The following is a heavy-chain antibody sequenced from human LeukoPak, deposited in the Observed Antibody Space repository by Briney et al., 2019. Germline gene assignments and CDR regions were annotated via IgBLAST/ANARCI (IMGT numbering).Heavy chain of an antibody. V-gene: IGHV4-4*09. J-gene: IGHJ4*02. CDR3: ARSYRSSSYFDY. CDR2: IYSSGST. D-gene: IGHD6-6*01. CDR1: GDSISSYY. Sequence: SETLSLTCTVSGDSISSYYWNWIRQPPGKGLEWIGYIYSSGSTNYNPSLKSRVTISVDTSKNQFSLKLSSVTAADTAVYYCARSYRSSSYFDYWGQGTLVTVSS.